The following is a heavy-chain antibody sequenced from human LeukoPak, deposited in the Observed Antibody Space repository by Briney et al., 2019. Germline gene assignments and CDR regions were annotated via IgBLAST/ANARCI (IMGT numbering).Heavy chain of an antibody. D-gene: IGHD3-22*01. V-gene: IGHV1-18*01. CDR1: GYTFTNYG. J-gene: IGHJ4*02. Sequence: GASVKVSCKASGYTFTNYGISWVRQAPGQGLEWMGWIGAYNGNTNYAQNFRDRFTMTTDTSTSTAYMELRSLRSDDTAMYYCARDVSWGSAYDGSGYTLHWLDYWGQGTLVTVSS. CDR2: IGAYNGNT. CDR3: ARDVSWGSAYDGSGYTLHWLDY.